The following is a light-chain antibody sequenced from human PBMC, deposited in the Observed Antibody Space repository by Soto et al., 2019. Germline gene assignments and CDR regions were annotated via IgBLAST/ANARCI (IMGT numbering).Light chain of an antibody. CDR1: QSLLLSNGYNY. V-gene: IGKV2-28*01. CDR3: MQALQTPRA. Sequence: DIVMTQSPLSLPVTPGEPASISCRSSQSLLLSNGYNYLDWYLQKPGQSPQLLIYLGSNRASGVPDRFSGSGSGTDFTLRISRVEAEDVGVYYCMQALQTPRAFGPGTKVDI. CDR2: LGS. J-gene: IGKJ3*01.